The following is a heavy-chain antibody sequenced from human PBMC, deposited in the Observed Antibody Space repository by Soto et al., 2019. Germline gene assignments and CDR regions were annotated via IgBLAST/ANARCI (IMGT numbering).Heavy chain of an antibody. V-gene: IGHV5-51*01. CDR2: ISPGASAT. J-gene: IGHJ6*02. CDR3: ARLYCSGGSCYPYYYYGMDV. CDR1: GYSLTSYW. Sequence: PGESLKISCKGSGYSLTSYWIGWVRQMHGKGRAWMGIISPGASATRYFPSIQGQATTAADKSSSTAYLQWSSLKASDTAMYFCARLYCSGGSCYPYYYYGMDVWGQGITVTVS. D-gene: IGHD2-15*01.